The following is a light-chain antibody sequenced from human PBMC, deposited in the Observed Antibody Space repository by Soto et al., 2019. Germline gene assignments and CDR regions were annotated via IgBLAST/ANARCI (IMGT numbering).Light chain of an antibody. V-gene: IGKV3-15*01. CDR1: QSVFSS. CDR3: QQLNSCPLT. Sequence: EIWMTQSPATLSVYPGERVTLSFRASQSVFSSLAWYQQKPGQAPRLLIYGAATRATGIPARFSGSGSGTEFTLTISSLQPEDFATYHCQQLNSCPLTFGGGTKVDI. CDR2: GAA. J-gene: IGKJ4*01.